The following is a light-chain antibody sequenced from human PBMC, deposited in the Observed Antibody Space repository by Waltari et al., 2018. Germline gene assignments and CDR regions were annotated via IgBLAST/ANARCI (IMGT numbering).Light chain of an antibody. CDR1: SSHVGSYNL. Sequence: QSALTQPASVSGSPGQSITLSCTGTSSHVGSYNLVSWYQQHPGKAPKLMIYEGSKRPSGVSNRFSGSKSGNTASLTISGLQAEDEADYYCCSYAGSRVFGGGTKLTVL. CDR3: CSYAGSRV. J-gene: IGLJ3*02. V-gene: IGLV2-23*01. CDR2: EGS.